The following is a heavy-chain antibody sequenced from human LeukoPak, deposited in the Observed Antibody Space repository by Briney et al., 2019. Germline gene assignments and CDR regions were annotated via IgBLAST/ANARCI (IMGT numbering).Heavy chain of an antibody. CDR2: LYSAGST. D-gene: IGHD1-1*01. J-gene: IGHJ3*02. V-gene: IGHV3-53*01. CDR3: ARWTNFHAFDI. CDR1: EFSVKYNY. Sequence: GGSLRLSCAASEFSVKYNYMTWVRQAPGKGLEWVSLLYSAGSTNYADSVKGRFTISRDDSKNTVYLQMNSLRAEDTAVYYCARWTNFHAFDIWGQGTLATVSS.